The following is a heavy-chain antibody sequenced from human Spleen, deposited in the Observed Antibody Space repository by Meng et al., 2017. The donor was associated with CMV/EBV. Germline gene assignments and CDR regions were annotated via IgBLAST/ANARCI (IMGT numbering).Heavy chain of an antibody. J-gene: IGHJ4*02. V-gene: IGHV3-23*03. CDR1: GFTFSSYA. CDR2: IYSGGSST. Sequence: GGSLRLSCAASGFTFSSYAMSWVRQAPGKGLEWVSVIYSGGSSTYYADSVKGRFTISRDNSKNTLYLQMNSLRAEDTAVYYCASTNDYGGYSLNWGQGTLVTVSS. CDR3: ASTNDYGGYSLN. D-gene: IGHD4-23*01.